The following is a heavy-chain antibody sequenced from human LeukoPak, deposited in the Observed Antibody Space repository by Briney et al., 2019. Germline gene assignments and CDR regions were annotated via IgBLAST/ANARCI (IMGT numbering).Heavy chain of an antibody. V-gene: IGHV3-48*04. CDR3: AELGITMIGGV. J-gene: IGHJ6*04. CDR2: ISSSGSTI. D-gene: IGHD3-10*02. Sequence: GGSLRLSCAASGFTFSSYGMYWVRQAPGKGLEWVSYISSSGSTIYYADSVKGRFTISRDNAKNSLYLQMNSLRVEDTAVYYCAELGITMIGGVWGKGTTVTISS. CDR1: GFTFSSYG.